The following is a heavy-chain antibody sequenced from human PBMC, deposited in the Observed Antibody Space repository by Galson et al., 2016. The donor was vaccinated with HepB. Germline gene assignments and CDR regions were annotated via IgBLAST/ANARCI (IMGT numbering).Heavy chain of an antibody. CDR1: GFTFSSYG. CDR2: IWYDGGNK. V-gene: IGHV3-33*01. Sequence: SCAASGFTFSSYGMHWVRQAPGKGLEWVAVIWYDGGNKYYADSVKGRFTISRDNSKNTLYLQMNSLRAEDTAVYYCARDGYDIFTGYYPGYYFDYWGQGTLVTVSS. CDR3: ARDGYDIFTGYYPGYYFDY. D-gene: IGHD3-9*01. J-gene: IGHJ4*02.